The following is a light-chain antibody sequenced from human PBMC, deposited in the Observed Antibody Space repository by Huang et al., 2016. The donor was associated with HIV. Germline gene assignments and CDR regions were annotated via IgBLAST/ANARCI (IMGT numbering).Light chain of an antibody. J-gene: IGKJ1*01. CDR2: AAS. Sequence: DIQMTQSPSSLPASVGDRVTITCRASQGISNSLAWYQQKPGKAPKLLLYAASKLESGGPSRFSGSASGTDYTLTISSLQPEDVATYYCQQYWSTPPATFGQGTKVEIK. CDR3: QQYWSTPPAT. CDR1: QGISNS. V-gene: IGKV1-NL1*01.